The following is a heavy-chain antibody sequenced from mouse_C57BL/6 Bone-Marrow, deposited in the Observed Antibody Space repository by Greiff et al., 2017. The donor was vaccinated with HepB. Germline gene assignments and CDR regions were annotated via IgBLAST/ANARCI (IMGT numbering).Heavy chain of an antibody. J-gene: IGHJ4*01. CDR1: GYTFTDYY. CDR2: INPYNGGT. Sequence: VQLQQSGPVLVKPGASVKMSCKASGYTFTDYYMNWVKQSHGKSLEWIGVINPYNGGTSYNQKFKGKATLTVDKSSSTAYMELNSLTSEDSAVYYCARDPTTVVAPYYYAMDYWGQGTSVTVSS. V-gene: IGHV1-19*01. CDR3: ARDPTTVVAPYYYAMDY. D-gene: IGHD1-1*01.